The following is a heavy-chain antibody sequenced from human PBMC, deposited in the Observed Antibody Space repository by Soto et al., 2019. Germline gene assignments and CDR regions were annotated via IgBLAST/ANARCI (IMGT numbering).Heavy chain of an antibody. J-gene: IGHJ4*02. CDR2: INPSGGST. Sequence: ASVKVSCKASGYTFTSYYIHWVRQAPGQGLEWMGIINPSGGSTSYAQKFQGRVTMTRDTSTSTVYMELSSLRSEDTAVYYCARDGIAVAVDHWGQGTLVTVSS. V-gene: IGHV1-46*01. CDR1: GYTFTSYY. CDR3: ARDGIAVAVDH. D-gene: IGHD6-19*01.